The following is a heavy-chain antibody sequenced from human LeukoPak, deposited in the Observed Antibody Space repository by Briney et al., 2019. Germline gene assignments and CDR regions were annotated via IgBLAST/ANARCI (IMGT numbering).Heavy chain of an antibody. CDR2: ISSSSSTI. CDR3: ARSWELLIGDTYYFDY. Sequence: GGSLRLSCEVSGFTFSSYSMNWVRQAPGKGLEWVSYISSSSSTIYYADSVKGRFTISRDNAKNSLYLQMNSLRAEDTAVYYCARSWELLIGDTYYFDYWGQGTLVTVSS. CDR1: GFTFSSYS. V-gene: IGHV3-48*04. J-gene: IGHJ4*02. D-gene: IGHD1-26*01.